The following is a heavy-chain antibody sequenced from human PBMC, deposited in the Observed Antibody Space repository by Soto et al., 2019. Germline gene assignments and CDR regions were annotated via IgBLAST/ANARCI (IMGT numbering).Heavy chain of an antibody. D-gene: IGHD3-16*01. Sequence: GASVEVSCKASGYTFTVYAMHWVRQAPGQRLEWMGWINAGNGNTNYAQNLQGRVTLTTDTSTSTAYMELTSLRSNDTAIYYCAMVDVYVTPSPQDVWGQGTTVTVSS. CDR2: INAGNGNT. J-gene: IGHJ6*02. V-gene: IGHV1-3*01. CDR3: AMVDVYVTPSPQDV. CDR1: GYTFTVYA.